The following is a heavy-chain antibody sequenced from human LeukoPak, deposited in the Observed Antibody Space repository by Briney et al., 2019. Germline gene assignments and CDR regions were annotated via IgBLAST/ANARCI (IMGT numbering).Heavy chain of an antibody. CDR2: IYYSGST. Sequence: SETLSLTCTVSGGSISSSSNYWGWIRQPPGKGLEWIGSIYYSGSTYYNPSLKSRVTISVDTSKNQFSLKLSSVTAADTAVYYCASSGEVLRYFDWYYFDYWGQGTLVTVSS. CDR3: ASSGEVLRYFDWYYFDY. V-gene: IGHV4-39*07. J-gene: IGHJ4*02. CDR1: GGSISSSSNY. D-gene: IGHD3-9*01.